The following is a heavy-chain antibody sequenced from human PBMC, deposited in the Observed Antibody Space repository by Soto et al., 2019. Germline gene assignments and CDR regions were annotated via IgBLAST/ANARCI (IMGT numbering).Heavy chain of an antibody. CDR3: ARQQWLYYYYAMDV. J-gene: IGHJ6*02. D-gene: IGHD6-19*01. Sequence: QVQLVQSGAEVKKPGASVKVSCKASGYTFTTYGISWVRQAPGQGLEWMGWISAYNGNTNYAQKIQGRVTMTTDTSTSTACMELRSLRSDDTAVYYCARQQWLYYYYAMDVWGQGTTVTVSS. V-gene: IGHV1-18*01. CDR1: GYTFTTYG. CDR2: ISAYNGNT.